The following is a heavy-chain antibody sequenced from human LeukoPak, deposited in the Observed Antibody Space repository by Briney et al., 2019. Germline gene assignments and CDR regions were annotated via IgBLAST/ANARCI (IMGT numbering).Heavy chain of an antibody. CDR2: INYSGTT. J-gene: IGHJ3*02. V-gene: IGHV4-39*01. CDR3: ARHASSPGITIFGVDPKRYAFDI. Sequence: SETLSLTCTVSGGSISSGIYYWGWIRQPPGKGLEWIGSINYSGTTYYNPSLKSRVTISVDTSNNQFSLKLSSVTAADTAVYCCARHASSPGITIFGVDPKRYAFDIWGQGTMVTVSS. CDR1: GGSISSGIYY. D-gene: IGHD3-3*01.